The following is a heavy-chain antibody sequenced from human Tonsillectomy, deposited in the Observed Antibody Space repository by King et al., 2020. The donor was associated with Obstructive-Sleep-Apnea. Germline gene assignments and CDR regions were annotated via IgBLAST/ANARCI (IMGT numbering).Heavy chain of an antibody. CDR2: ISIISTYI. V-gene: IGHV3-21*01. CDR3: ARANVSAYYYYGMDV. CDR1: GFTFSSYT. Sequence: QLVQSGGGLFKPGGSLRRSCAASGFTFSSYTMNWVRQAPGKGLECVSSISIISTYIYYADSVMGRFTISRDNAKNSLYLQMNRLRAEDTAVYYCARANVSAYYYYGMDVWGQGTTVTVSS. J-gene: IGHJ6*02. D-gene: IGHD1-1*01.